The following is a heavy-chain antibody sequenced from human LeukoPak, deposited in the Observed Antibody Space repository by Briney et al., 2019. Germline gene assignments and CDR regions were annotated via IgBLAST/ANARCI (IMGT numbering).Heavy chain of an antibody. CDR3: ASSVVVTGGAFDI. D-gene: IGHD2-21*02. J-gene: IGHJ3*02. V-gene: IGHV3-30-3*01. Sequence: GRSLRLSCAASGFTFSSYAMHWVRQAPGKGLEWVAVISYDGSNKYYADSVKGRFTISRDNSKNTLYLQMNSLRAEDTAVYYCASSVVVTGGAFDIWGQGTMVTVSS. CDR2: ISYDGSNK. CDR1: GFTFSSYA.